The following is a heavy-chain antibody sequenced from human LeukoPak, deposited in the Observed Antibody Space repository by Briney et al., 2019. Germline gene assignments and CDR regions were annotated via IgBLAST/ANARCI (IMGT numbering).Heavy chain of an antibody. J-gene: IGHJ6*03. CDR1: GGSIISYY. D-gene: IGHD2-2*01. CDR3: ARAGGYCSTTSCPFNYFYYYMDV. V-gene: IGHV4-59*01. Sequence: SETLSLTCTVSGGSIISYYWSWIRQPPGKGLEWIGYIYYSGSTNYNPSLKSRVTISVDTSKNQFSLKLSSVTAADTAVYYCARAGGYCSTTSCPFNYFYYYMDVWGKGTTVTVSS. CDR2: IYYSGST.